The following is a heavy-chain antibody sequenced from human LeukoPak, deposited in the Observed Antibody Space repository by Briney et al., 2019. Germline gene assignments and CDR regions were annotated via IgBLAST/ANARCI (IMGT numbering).Heavy chain of an antibody. Sequence: ASVKVSYKASGYTFTSYGISWVRQAPGQGLEWMGWISAYNGNTNYAQKLQGRVTMTTDTSTSTAYMELRSLRSDDTAVYYCARDAPHSSGWGFDYWGQGTLVTVSS. V-gene: IGHV1-18*01. CDR2: ISAYNGNT. CDR1: GYTFTSYG. CDR3: ARDAPHSSGWGFDY. J-gene: IGHJ4*02. D-gene: IGHD6-19*01.